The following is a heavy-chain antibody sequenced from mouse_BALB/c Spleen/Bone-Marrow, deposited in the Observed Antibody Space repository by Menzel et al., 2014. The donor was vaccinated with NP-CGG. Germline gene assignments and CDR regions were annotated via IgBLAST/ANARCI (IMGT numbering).Heavy chain of an antibody. V-gene: IGHV1-5*01. J-gene: IGHJ4*01. Sequence: VQLQQSGTVLARPGASVNMSCKASGYTFTSYWMHWVKQRPGQGLEWIGAIYPGNSDTSYNQKFKGKAKLTAVTSTSTAYMELSSLTNEDSAVYYCTGGKDYYAMDYWGQGTSVTVSS. CDR1: GYTFTSYW. D-gene: IGHD1-3*01. CDR2: IYPGNSDT. CDR3: TGGKDYYAMDY.